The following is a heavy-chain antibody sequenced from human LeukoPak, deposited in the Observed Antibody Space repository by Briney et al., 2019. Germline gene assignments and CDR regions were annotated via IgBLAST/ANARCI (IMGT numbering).Heavy chain of an antibody. Sequence: DYAAPVKGRFTISRDDSKNTLYLQMNSLKTEDTAVYYCTTDPHIVVVPAAIDYYYYYMDVWGKGTTVTVSS. J-gene: IGHJ6*03. V-gene: IGHV3-15*01. D-gene: IGHD2-2*01. CDR3: TTDPHIVVVPAAIDYYYYYMDV.